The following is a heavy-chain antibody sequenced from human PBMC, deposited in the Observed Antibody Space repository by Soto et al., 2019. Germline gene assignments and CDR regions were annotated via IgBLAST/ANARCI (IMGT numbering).Heavy chain of an antibody. V-gene: IGHV3-23*01. CDR2: ISGSGGST. CDR3: AKSRASNIVGMDV. Sequence: HPGGSLRLSCAASGFTFSSYAMSWVRQAPGKGLEWVSAISGSGGSTYYADSVKGRFTISRDNSKNTLYLQMNSLRAEDTAVYYCAKSRASNIVGMDVWGQGTTVTVSS. CDR1: GFTFSSYA. D-gene: IGHD5-12*01. J-gene: IGHJ6*02.